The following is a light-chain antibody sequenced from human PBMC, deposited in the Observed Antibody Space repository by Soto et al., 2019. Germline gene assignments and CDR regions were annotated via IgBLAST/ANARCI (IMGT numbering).Light chain of an antibody. J-gene: IGKJ4*01. CDR3: QQRSKLT. Sequence: EIVLTQSPGTLSLSPGERATLSCRASQTVSSSFLAWYQQTPGQAPRLLIYAASSRATGIPARFSGSGSGTDFTLTISSLEPEDFAVYYCQQRSKLTFGGGTKVDIK. V-gene: IGKV3D-20*02. CDR1: QTVSSSF. CDR2: AAS.